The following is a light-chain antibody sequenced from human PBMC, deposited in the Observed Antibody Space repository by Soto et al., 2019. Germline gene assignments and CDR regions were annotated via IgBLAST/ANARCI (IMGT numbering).Light chain of an antibody. CDR1: QSVSNSY. J-gene: IGKJ1*01. V-gene: IGKV3-20*01. CDR3: QQYGSSPWT. Sequence: IGLYLSPGALSLYTGERATLSCRASQSVSNSYLAWYQQKPGQAPRLLIYGASSRATGIPDRFSGSGSGTDFTLTISRLEPEDFAVYYCQQYGSSPWTFGQGTKVDIK. CDR2: GAS.